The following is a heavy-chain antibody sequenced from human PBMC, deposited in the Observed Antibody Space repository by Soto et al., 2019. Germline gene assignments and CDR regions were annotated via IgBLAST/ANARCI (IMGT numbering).Heavy chain of an antibody. J-gene: IGHJ6*02. CDR2: IDPSDSYT. D-gene: IGHD2-2*01. CDR3: ARQGYCSSTSCPQGYYYYYGMDV. Sequence: GESLKISCKGSGYSFTSYWISWVRQMPGKGLEWMGRIDPSDSYTNYSPSFQGHVTISADKSISTAYLQWSSLKASDTAMYYCARQGYCSSTSCPQGYYYYYGMDVWGQGTTVTVSS. V-gene: IGHV5-10-1*01. CDR1: GYSFTSYW.